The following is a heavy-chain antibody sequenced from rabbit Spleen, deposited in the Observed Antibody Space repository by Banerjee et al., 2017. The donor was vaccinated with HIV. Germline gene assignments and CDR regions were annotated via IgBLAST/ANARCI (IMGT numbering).Heavy chain of an antibody. CDR3: ARDTASSFSSYGMDL. V-gene: IGHV1S40*01. J-gene: IGHJ6*01. D-gene: IGHD8-1*01. Sequence: QSLEESGGGLVKPGASLTLTCTASGFSFSSDSYMCWVRQAPGKGLEWIACIDTGSSGSTYYANWAKGRFTISKTSSTTVTLQMTSLTAADTATYFCARDTASSFSSYGMDLWGQGTLVTFS. CDR2: IDTGSSGST. CDR1: GFSFSSDSY.